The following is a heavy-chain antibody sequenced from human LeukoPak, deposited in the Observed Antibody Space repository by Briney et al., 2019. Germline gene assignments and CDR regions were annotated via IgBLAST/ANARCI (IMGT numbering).Heavy chain of an antibody. V-gene: IGHV3-15*05. D-gene: IGHD3-22*01. CDR3: ILTYYYDSSGYLEDY. J-gene: IGHJ4*02. Sequence: PGGSLRLSCAASGFTFSNAWMSWVRQAPGKGLEWVGRIKSKTDGGTTDYAAPVKGRFTISRDDSKHTLYLQMNSLKTEDTAVYYCILTYYYDSSGYLEDYWGQGTLVTVSS. CDR2: IKSKTDGGTT. CDR1: GFTFSNAW.